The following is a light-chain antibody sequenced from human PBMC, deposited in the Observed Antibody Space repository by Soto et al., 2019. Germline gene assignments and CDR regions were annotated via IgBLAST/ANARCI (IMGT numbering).Light chain of an antibody. V-gene: IGKV3-15*01. J-gene: IGKJ4*01. CDR2: GAS. CDR1: QSVSSS. CDR3: QQYNSWPLT. Sequence: EIVMTQSPATLSVSPGETATLSCRASQSVSSSLAWYQQTPGRAPRLLIYGASTRATGIPTRFSGSGSGTEFTLTISSLQSEDFAVYYCQQYNSWPLTFGGGTKVDIK.